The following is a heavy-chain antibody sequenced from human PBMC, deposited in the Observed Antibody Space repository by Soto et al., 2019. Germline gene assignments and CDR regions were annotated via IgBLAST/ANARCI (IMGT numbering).Heavy chain of an antibody. CDR3: ARELNTDSSAYYSFAY. CDR2: VSTNNADT. CDR1: SYHFTAYG. D-gene: IGHD3-22*01. V-gene: IGHV1-18*01. J-gene: IGHJ4*02. Sequence: APVEVSSKASSYHFTAYGLAWLRQAHGQRPEWMGWVSTNNADTNYAQKFQGRVTMTTDKSTTTTYMELRSLRSDDTAVYYCARELNTDSSAYYSFAYWGQGTLVTVSS.